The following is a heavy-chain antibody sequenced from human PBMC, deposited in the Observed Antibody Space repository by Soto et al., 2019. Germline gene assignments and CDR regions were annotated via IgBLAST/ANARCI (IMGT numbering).Heavy chain of an antibody. CDR1: GFTFSSYA. D-gene: IGHD6-13*01. CDR2: ISGSGGST. V-gene: IGHV3-23*01. CDR3: AKSPSGAAAGKVSDY. Sequence: EVQLLESGGGLVQPGGSLRLSCAACGFTFSSYAMSWIRQAPGKGLEWVSAISGSGGSTYYADSVKGRFTISRDNSKNTLYLQMNSLRAEDTAVYYCAKSPSGAAAGKVSDYWGQGTLVTVSS. J-gene: IGHJ4*02.